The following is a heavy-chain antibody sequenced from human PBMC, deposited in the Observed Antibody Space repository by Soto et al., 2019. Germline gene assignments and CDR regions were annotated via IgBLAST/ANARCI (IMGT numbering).Heavy chain of an antibody. CDR3: ARSKRWLHPGDAFDI. D-gene: IGHD5-12*01. V-gene: IGHV1-18*01. Sequence: ASVKVSCKASGYTFPSYGISWVRQAPGQGLEWMGWISAYNGNTNYAQKLQGRVTMTTDTSTSTAYMELRSLKSDDTAVYYCARSKRWLHPGDAFDIWGQGTMVTVSS. CDR1: GYTFPSYG. CDR2: ISAYNGNT. J-gene: IGHJ3*02.